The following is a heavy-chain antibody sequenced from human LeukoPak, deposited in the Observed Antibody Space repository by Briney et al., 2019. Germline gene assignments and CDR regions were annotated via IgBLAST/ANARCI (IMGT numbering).Heavy chain of an antibody. D-gene: IGHD5/OR15-5a*01. J-gene: IGHJ4*02. CDR3: STELSVSVRDKNS. V-gene: IGHV1-2*02. CDR2: INPNSGDT. Sequence: GASVKVSCKASGYTFNGYYIHWVRQAPGQGLEWMAWINPNSGDTNYAQQFQGRVTVTRDTSVSTAYMEVSRLTSDDTAVYYCSTELSVSVRDKNSWGQGTLLTVSS. CDR1: GYTFNGYY.